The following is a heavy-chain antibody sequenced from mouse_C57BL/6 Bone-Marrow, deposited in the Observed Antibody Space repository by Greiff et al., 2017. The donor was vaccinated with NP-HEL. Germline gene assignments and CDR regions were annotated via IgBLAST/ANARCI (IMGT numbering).Heavy chain of an antibody. CDR2: IYPGDGDT. Sequence: LEESGPELVKPGASVKISCKASGYAFSSSWMNWVKQRPGKGLEWIGRIYPGDGDTNYNGKFKGKATLTADKSSSTAYMQLSSLTSEDSAVYFCARGGSQGDYWGQGTTLTVSS. CDR1: GYAFSSSW. V-gene: IGHV1-82*01. CDR3: ARGGSQGDY. J-gene: IGHJ2*01.